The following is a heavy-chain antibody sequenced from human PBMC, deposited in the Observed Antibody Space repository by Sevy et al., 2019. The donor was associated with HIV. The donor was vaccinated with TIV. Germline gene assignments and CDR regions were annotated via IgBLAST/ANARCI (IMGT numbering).Heavy chain of an antibody. J-gene: IGHJ4*02. V-gene: IGHV3-21*01. D-gene: IGHD3-10*01. CDR2: ISSSSSYI. Sequence: GGSLRLSCAASGFTFSSYSMNWVRQAPGKGLEWVSSISSSSSYIYYADSVKGRFTISRDNAKNSLYLQMNSLRAEDTAVCYCARATAGSDGSWATCFDYWGQGTLVTVSS. CDR3: ARATAGSDGSWATCFDY. CDR1: GFTFSSYS.